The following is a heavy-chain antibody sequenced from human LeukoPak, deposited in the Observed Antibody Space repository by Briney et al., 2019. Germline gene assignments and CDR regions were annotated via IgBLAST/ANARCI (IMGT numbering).Heavy chain of an antibody. CDR3: ARSNSGSYVLDY. CDR1: GGSISSYY. D-gene: IGHD1-26*01. CDR2: IYYSGST. V-gene: IGHV4-4*07. Sequence: SETLSLTCTVSGGSISSYYWSWIRQPAGKGLEWIGRIYYSGSTNYNPSLKSRVTMSLDTSRNQSSLKLSSVTAADTAVYYCARSNSGSYVLDYWGQGTLVTVSS. J-gene: IGHJ4*02.